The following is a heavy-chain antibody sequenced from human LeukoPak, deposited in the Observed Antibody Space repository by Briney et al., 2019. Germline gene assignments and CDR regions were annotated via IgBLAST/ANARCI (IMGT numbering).Heavy chain of an antibody. Sequence: ASLKVSCKASGYTFSSYGISWVRQAPGQGLEWMGRIIPILGIANYAQKFQGRVTITADKSTSTAYMELSSLRSEDTAVYYCASSPVDTAMVTLYYYYGMDVWGQGTTVTVSS. CDR2: IIPILGIA. CDR3: ASSPVDTAMVTLYYYYGMDV. V-gene: IGHV1-69*04. J-gene: IGHJ6*02. CDR1: GYTFSSYG. D-gene: IGHD5-18*01.